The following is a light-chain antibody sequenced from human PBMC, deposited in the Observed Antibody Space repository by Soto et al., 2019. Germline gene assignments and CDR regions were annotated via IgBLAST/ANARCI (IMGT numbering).Light chain of an antibody. J-gene: IGKJ2*03. CDR3: QQANRFPYS. V-gene: IGKV1-12*01. CDR2: AAS. Sequence: DIPMSQSPSSVSASVGDRVTITCRASQDFNNRLAWYQQTPGKAPKLLIYAASSLQPGVPSRFSGSGSGTEFTLTISSLQPEDFATYYCQQANRFPYSFGQGTKLEMK. CDR1: QDFNNR.